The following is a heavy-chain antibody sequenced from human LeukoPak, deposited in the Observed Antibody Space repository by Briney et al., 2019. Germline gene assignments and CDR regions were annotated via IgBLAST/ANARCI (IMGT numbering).Heavy chain of an antibody. D-gene: IGHD6-19*01. J-gene: IGHJ6*03. CDR3: ARGEQWLVPSYYMDV. Sequence: GGSLRLSCAASGFTVSTNYMNWVRQAPGKGLEWVALIYTDGSTFYADSVRGRFTISRDNSKNTLYLQMNSLRAEDTAVYYCARGEQWLVPSYYMDVWGKGTTVTVSS. V-gene: IGHV3-66*01. CDR1: GFTVSTNY. CDR2: IYTDGST.